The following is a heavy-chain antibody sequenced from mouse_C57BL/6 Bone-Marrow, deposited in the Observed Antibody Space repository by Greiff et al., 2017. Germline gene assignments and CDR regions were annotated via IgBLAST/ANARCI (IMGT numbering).Heavy chain of an antibody. J-gene: IGHJ2*01. CDR1: GFNIKDDY. CDR2: IDPENGDP. CDR3: TTRGEDY. V-gene: IGHV14-4*01. Sequence: VQLQQSGAELVRPGASVKLSCTASGFNIKDDYMHWVKQRPEQGLEWIGWIDPENGDPEYASKFQGKATITADTSSNTAYLQLSSLTSEDTAVYYCTTRGEDYWGQGTTLTVSS.